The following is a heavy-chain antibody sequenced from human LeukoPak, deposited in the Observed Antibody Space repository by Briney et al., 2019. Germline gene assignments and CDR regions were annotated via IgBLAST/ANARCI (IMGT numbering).Heavy chain of an antibody. Sequence: GGSLRLSCAASGFTFSSYAMGWVRQAPGKGLEWVSSISGSGDTTYYADSVKGRFTISRDNSKNTLSLQMNSLRVEDTAMYFCAKDIQLSTWGLGTMVTVSS. CDR1: GFTFSSYA. V-gene: IGHV3-23*01. J-gene: IGHJ3*01. CDR3: AKDIQLST. D-gene: IGHD5-24*01. CDR2: ISGSGDTT.